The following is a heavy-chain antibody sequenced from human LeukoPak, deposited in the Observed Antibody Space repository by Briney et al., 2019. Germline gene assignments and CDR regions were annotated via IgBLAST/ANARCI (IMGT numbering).Heavy chain of an antibody. Sequence: GGSLRLSCAASGFTFSSYEMNWVRQAPGKGLEWVSYISSSGSTIYYADSVKGRFTISRDNAKNSLYLQMNSLRAEDTAVYYCARQLSLGTTDDLYYFDYWGQGTLVTVSS. D-gene: IGHD1-7*01. J-gene: IGHJ4*02. V-gene: IGHV3-48*03. CDR3: ARQLSLGTTDDLYYFDY. CDR2: ISSSGSTI. CDR1: GFTFSSYE.